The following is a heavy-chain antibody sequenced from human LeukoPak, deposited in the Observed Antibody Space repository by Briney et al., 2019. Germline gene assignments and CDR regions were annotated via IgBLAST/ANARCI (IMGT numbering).Heavy chain of an antibody. CDR2: VTDRGNA. Sequence: PSETLSPTCAAYGGSFSGYYWTWIRQPPGKGLEWIGEVTDRGNANYNPSLRSGVTISVDRAKSQFSVKLRSMTAADTSVFFCARARGSSSGWGHYYCSLDVRGQGKTVTVSS. CDR1: GGSFSGYY. CDR3: ARARGSSSGWGHYYCSLDV. D-gene: IGHD6-19*01. V-gene: IGHV4-34*01. J-gene: IGHJ6*01.